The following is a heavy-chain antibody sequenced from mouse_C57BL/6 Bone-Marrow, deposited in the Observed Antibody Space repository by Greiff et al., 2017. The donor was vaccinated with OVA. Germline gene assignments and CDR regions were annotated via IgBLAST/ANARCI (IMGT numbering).Heavy chain of an antibody. CDR1: GYSITSDY. CDR2: ISYSGST. Sequence: VHVKQSGPGLAKPSQTLSLTCSVTGYSITSDYWNWIRKFPGNKLEYMGYISYSGSTYYNPSLKSRISITRDTSKNQYYLQLNSVTTEDTATYYCARYPLDSSGYLDYWGQGTTLTVSS. D-gene: IGHD3-2*02. J-gene: IGHJ2*01. V-gene: IGHV3-8*01. CDR3: ARYPLDSSGYLDY.